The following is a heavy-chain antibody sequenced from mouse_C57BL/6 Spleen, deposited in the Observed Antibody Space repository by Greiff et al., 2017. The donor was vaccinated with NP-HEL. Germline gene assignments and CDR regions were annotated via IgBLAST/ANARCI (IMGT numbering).Heavy chain of an antibody. V-gene: IGHV1-76*01. J-gene: IGHJ2*01. CDR2: IYPGSGNT. Sequence: VQLQQSGAELVRPGASVKLSCKASGYTFTDYYINRVKQRPGQGLEWIARIYPGSGNTYYNDKFKGKATLTAEKSSSTAYMQLSSLTSDDSAVYFCARWTHYYGSSYFDYWGQGTTLTVSS. D-gene: IGHD1-1*01. CDR1: GYTFTDYY. CDR3: ARWTHYYGSSYFDY.